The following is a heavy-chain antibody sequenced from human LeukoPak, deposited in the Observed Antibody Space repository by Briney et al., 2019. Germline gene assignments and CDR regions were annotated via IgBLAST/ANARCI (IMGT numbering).Heavy chain of an antibody. J-gene: IGHJ5*02. V-gene: IGHV4-4*02. CDR1: GFTFSNAW. Sequence: GSLRLSCGASGFTFSNAWMSWVRQPPGKGLEWIGEIYHSGSTNYNPSLKSRVTISVDKSKNQFSLKLSSVTAADTAIYYCATSVADYGDYARFDPWGQGTLVTVSS. D-gene: IGHD4-17*01. CDR3: ATSVADYGDYARFDP. CDR2: IYHSGST.